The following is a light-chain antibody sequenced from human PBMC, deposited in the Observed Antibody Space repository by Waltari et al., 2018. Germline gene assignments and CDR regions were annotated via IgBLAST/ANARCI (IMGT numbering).Light chain of an antibody. Sequence: YQQHPGKAPKLMIYDVTKRPSGVPDRFAGSKSGNTASLTISGLQAEDEADYYCCSYAGTNSLGIFGGGTKLTVL. CDR2: DVT. CDR3: CSYAGTNSLGI. V-gene: IGLV2-11*01. J-gene: IGLJ2*01.